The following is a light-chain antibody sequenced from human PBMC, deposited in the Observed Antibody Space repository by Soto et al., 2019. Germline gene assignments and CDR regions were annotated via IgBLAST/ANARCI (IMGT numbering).Light chain of an antibody. J-gene: IGKJ1*01. CDR2: APS. V-gene: IGKV1-39*01. CDR1: QSISAY. Sequence: DIQMTQSPSSLSASVGDRITITCRASQSISAYLNWYQHKPGKAPKLLIFAPSTLQTGVPSRFSGSGSGTHFTLTISGLQPEDFATYYCQQYDSFSVWTFGQGTKVEIK. CDR3: QQYDSFSVWT.